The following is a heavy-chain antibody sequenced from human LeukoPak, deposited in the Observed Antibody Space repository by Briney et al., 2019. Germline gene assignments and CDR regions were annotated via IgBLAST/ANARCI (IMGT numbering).Heavy chain of an antibody. D-gene: IGHD5-18*01. J-gene: IGHJ4*02. CDR1: GGSISSSSYY. Sequence: PSETLSLTCTVSGGSISSSSYYWGWIRQPPGKGLEWVGYIYSGGTTDYNPSLKSRVTISVDTSTQQFSLKLSSVTAADTAVYYCARRDTALATDYFDYWGQGLLVTVSS. V-gene: IGHV4-61*05. CDR3: ARRDTALATDYFDY. CDR2: IYSGGTT.